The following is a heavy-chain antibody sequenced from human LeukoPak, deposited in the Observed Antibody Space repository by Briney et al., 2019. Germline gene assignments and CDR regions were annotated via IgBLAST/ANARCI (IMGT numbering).Heavy chain of an antibody. J-gene: IGHJ4*02. V-gene: IGHV3-7*01. Sequence: PGGSLRLSCAASGFTFSAYLMKWVRQAPGKGLVWVATIKGDGSETHYETSVKGRFTISRDNAKRSLYLQMTSLSVEDTAMYYCATSGGYWGQGTLVTVSS. CDR3: ATSGGY. D-gene: IGHD3-16*01. CDR1: GFTFSAYL. CDR2: IKGDGSET.